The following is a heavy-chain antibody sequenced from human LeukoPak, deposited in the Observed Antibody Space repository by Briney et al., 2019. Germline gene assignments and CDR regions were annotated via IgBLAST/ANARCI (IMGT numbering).Heavy chain of an antibody. J-gene: IGHJ4*02. Sequence: ASVKVSCKASGYTFTSYGISWVRQAPGQGPEWMGWISAYNGNTNYAQKLQGRVTMTTDTSTSTAYMELRSLRSDDTAVYYCARDRGGYYYDSSGYYPYFDYWGQGTLVTVSS. CDR2: ISAYNGNT. CDR1: GYTFTSYG. CDR3: ARDRGGYYYDSSGYYPYFDY. V-gene: IGHV1-18*01. D-gene: IGHD3-22*01.